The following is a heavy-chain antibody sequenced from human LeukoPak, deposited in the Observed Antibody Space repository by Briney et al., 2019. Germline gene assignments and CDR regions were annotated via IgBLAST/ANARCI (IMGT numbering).Heavy chain of an antibody. V-gene: IGHV4-34*01. D-gene: IGHD1-7*01. Sequence: SETLSLTCAVYGGSFSNYYWSWIRQPTGKGLEWIGEINDSGRTNYNPSLMSRVTVSVDTSKNQFSLRLTSVTATDTAVYYCARRWNYGRNYYIDVWGKGATVSASS. CDR3: ARRWNYGRNYYIDV. CDR1: GGSFSNYY. CDR2: INDSGRT. J-gene: IGHJ6*03.